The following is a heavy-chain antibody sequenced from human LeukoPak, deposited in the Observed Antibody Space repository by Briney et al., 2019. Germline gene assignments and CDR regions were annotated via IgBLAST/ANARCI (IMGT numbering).Heavy chain of an antibody. CDR2: IYSGNTI. D-gene: IGHD6-19*01. CDR1: GFNVSGFY. CDR3: AKGPLIEVAGTTWDY. Sequence: GSLRPSCAASGFNVSGFYMVWVRQAPGKGLEWVSVIYSGNTIYYADSVKGRITISRDNSKNTLYLQMNSLRAEDTAVYFCAKGPLIEVAGTTWDYWGQGTLVTVSS. V-gene: IGHV3-53*01. J-gene: IGHJ4*02.